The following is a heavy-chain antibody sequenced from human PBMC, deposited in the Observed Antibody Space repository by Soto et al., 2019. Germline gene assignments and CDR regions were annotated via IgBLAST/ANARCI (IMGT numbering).Heavy chain of an antibody. CDR1: GGTFGSYT. CDR2: IIPILGIA. D-gene: IGHD2-8*02. Sequence: SVKVSCKASGGTFGSYTISWVRQAPGQGLEWMGRIIPILGIANYAQKFQGRVTITADKSTSTAYMELSSLRSEDTAVYYCARASLVRSTAGGHDAFDIWGQGTMVTVSS. J-gene: IGHJ3*02. V-gene: IGHV1-69*02. CDR3: ARASLVRSTAGGHDAFDI.